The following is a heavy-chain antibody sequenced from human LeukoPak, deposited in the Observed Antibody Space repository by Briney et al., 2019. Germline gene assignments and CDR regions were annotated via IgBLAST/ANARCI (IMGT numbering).Heavy chain of an antibody. CDR2: ISAYNGNT. CDR1: GGTFSSYA. Sequence: ASVKVSCKASGGTFSSYAISWVRQAPGQGLEWMGWISAYNGNTNYAQKLQGRVTMTTDTSTSTAYMELRSLRSDDTAVYYCARDRYSSSSPDAFDIWGQGTMVTVSS. V-gene: IGHV1-18*01. D-gene: IGHD6-6*01. CDR3: ARDRYSSSSPDAFDI. J-gene: IGHJ3*02.